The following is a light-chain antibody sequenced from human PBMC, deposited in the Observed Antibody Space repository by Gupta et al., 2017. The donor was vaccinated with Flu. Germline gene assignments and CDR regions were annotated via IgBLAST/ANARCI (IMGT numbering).Light chain of an antibody. V-gene: IGLV1-47*01. CDR2: RNN. Sequence: QSVLTQPPSASGSPGQRVTISCSGSSSNIGSNYVYWYQQLPGPAPKLLIYRNNQRPSGIPDRFSGSKSGTSASLAISGLRSEDEADYYCAAWDDSLSGDVFGGGTKLTVL. CDR1: SSNIGSNY. CDR3: AAWDDSLSGDV. J-gene: IGLJ3*02.